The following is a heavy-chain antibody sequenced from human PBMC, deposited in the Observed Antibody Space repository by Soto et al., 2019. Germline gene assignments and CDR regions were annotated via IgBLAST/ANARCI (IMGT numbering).Heavy chain of an antibody. J-gene: IGHJ3*02. CDR3: AKVGLNYDYVWGSYRSRDAFDI. Sequence: GGSLRLSCAASGFTFSSYAMSWVRQAPGKGLEWVSAISGSGGSTYYADSVKGRFTISRDNSKNTLYLQMNSLRAEDTAVYYCAKVGLNYDYVWGSYRSRDAFDIWGQGTMVTVSS. CDR1: GFTFSSYA. CDR2: ISGSGGST. V-gene: IGHV3-23*01. D-gene: IGHD3-16*02.